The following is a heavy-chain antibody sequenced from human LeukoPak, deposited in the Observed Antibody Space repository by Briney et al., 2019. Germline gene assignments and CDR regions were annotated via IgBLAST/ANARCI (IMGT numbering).Heavy chain of an antibody. CDR3: ARVGDYYDSSGYDY. D-gene: IGHD3-22*01. Sequence: GGSLRLSCAASGFTFSSYAMHWVRQAPGKGLEWVAVISYDGSNKYYADSVKGRFTISRGNSKNTLYLQMNSLRAEDTAVYYCARVGDYYDSSGYDYWGQGTLVTVSS. CDR2: ISYDGSNK. V-gene: IGHV3-30*04. CDR1: GFTFSSYA. J-gene: IGHJ4*02.